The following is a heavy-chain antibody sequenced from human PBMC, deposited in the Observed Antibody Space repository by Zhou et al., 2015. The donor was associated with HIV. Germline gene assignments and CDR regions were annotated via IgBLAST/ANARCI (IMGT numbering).Heavy chain of an antibody. D-gene: IGHD3-3*01. V-gene: IGHV1-58*01. CDR1: GFTLTNSA. CDR3: AADRIPYDFWSGSHRYYYYPMDL. Sequence: QVQLVQSGPEVKKPGTSVKVSCKASGFTLTNSAVQWVRQARGQRLEWIGRIVVGSGHTSYAQIFHERVTITRDMSTSMVYMELSSLRSEDTAVYYCAADRIPYDFWSGSHRYYYYPMDLWGQGTTVTVSS. CDR2: IVVGSGHT. J-gene: IGHJ6*02.